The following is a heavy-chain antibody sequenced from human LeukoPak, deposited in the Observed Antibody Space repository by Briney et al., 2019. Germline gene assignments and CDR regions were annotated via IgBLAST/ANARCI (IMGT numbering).Heavy chain of an antibody. V-gene: IGHV1-69*13. CDR3: ARELRGYSYGPPWYYGMDV. J-gene: IGHJ6*04. CDR2: IIPIFGTA. CDR1: GETFSSYA. D-gene: IGHD5-18*01. Sequence: ASVKVSCKASGETFSSYAISRVRQAPGQGLEWMGGIIPIFGTANYAQKFQGRVTITADESTSTAYMELSSLRSEDTAVYYCARELRGYSYGPPWYYGMDVWGKGTTVTVSS.